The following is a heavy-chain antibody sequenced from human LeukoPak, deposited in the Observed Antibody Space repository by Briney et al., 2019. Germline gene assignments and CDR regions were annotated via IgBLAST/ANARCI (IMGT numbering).Heavy chain of an antibody. CDR3: ARDHHDRRGYYFVDY. CDR2: ISGGGSTI. J-gene: IGHJ4*02. Sequence: GGSLRLSCAASGFTLSAYSMNWVRQAPGKGLEWVSYISGGGSTIYYADSVKGRFTISRDNAKNSLYLQMNSLRADDTAVYYCARDHHDRRGYYFVDYWGQGTLVTVSS. CDR1: GFTLSAYS. D-gene: IGHD3-22*01. V-gene: IGHV3-48*04.